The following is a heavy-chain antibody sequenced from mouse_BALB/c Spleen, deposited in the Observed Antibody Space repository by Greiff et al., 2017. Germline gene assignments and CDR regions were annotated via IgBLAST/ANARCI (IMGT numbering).Heavy chain of an antibody. D-gene: IGHD1-1*02. Sequence: VQLQQSGPGLVKPSQSLSLTCTVTGYSITSDYAWNWIRQFPGNKLEWMGYISYSGSTSYNPSLKSRISITRDTSKNQFSLQLNSVTTEDTATYYCARDYDSDYWGQGTTLTVSS. J-gene: IGHJ2*01. CDR1: GYSITSDYA. V-gene: IGHV3-2*02. CDR3: ARDYDSDY. CDR2: ISYSGST.